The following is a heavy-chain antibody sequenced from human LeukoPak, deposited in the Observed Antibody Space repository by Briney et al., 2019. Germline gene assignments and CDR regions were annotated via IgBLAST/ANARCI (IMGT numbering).Heavy chain of an antibody. D-gene: IGHD6-19*01. J-gene: IGHJ4*02. Sequence: GRSLRLSCAASGFTFSSYAMHWVRQAPGKGLEWVAVISYDGSNKYYADSVKGRFTISRDNSKNTLYLQMNSLRAEDTAVYYCAKEEGAVALDYWGQGTLVTVSS. CDR2: ISYDGSNK. V-gene: IGHV3-30-3*01. CDR1: GFTFSSYA. CDR3: AKEEGAVALDY.